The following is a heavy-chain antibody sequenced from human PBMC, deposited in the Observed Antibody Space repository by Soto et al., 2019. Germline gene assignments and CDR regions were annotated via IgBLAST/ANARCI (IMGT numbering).Heavy chain of an antibody. CDR2: IEQGGTET. J-gene: IGHJ6*02. D-gene: IGHD6-13*01. CDR3: ARHHGYSGSSHYYLFGMDV. V-gene: IGHV3-7*03. CDR1: GFTLSSFW. Sequence: GGSLRLSCAASGFTLSSFWMSWVRQAPGKGLEWVASIEQGGTETYYVDSVKGRFTISRDNAKNSLFLQMHSLRAEDTAVYFCARHHGYSGSSHYYLFGMDVWGQGTTVTAP.